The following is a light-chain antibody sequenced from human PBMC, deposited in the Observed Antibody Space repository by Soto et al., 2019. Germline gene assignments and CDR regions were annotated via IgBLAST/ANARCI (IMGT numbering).Light chain of an antibody. J-gene: IGKJ5*01. V-gene: IGKV3-11*01. CDR2: DAF. CDR3: QQRRDWPPIT. CDR1: QSVNSY. Sequence: ETVLTQSPATLSLSPGERATLSCRASQSVNSYLAWYLHKPGQAPRLLIYDAFNRATGIPARFSGSGSGTDFTLTISSVEPEDSAVYYCQQRRDWPPITFGHGTRLEIK.